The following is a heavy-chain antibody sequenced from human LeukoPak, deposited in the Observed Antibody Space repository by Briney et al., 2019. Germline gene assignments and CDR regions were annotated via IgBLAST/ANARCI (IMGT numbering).Heavy chain of an antibody. V-gene: IGHV3-74*01. Sequence: GGSLRLSCAASGFTFTTYWMSWIRQAPGKGLVWVSRINSDGSSTSYADSVKGRFTISRDNAKNTLYLQMNSLRAEDTAVYYCAGLSIAAPAGYWGQGTLVTVSS. CDR1: GFTFTTYW. D-gene: IGHD6-13*01. CDR3: AGLSIAAPAGY. CDR2: INSDGSST. J-gene: IGHJ4*02.